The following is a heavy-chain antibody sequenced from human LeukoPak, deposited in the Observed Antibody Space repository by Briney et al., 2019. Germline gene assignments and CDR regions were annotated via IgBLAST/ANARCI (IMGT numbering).Heavy chain of an antibody. V-gene: IGHV3-7*01. CDR1: GFTFSSQW. CDR2: VNQGGTEK. CDR3: AREHYFYHMDG. J-gene: IGHJ6*03. Sequence: GGSLRLSCAASGFTFSSQWMSWVRQAPGKGLEWVAIVNQGGTEKYYVDSVKGRFTISRDNAENSLYLQMNSLRAEDTAVYYCAREHYFYHMDGWGEGTTVTVSS.